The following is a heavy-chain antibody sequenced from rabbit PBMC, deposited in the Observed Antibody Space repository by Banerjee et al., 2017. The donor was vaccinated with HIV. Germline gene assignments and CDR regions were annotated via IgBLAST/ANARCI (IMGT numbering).Heavy chain of an antibody. V-gene: IGHV1S45*01. Sequence: QEQLEESGGDLVKPEGSLTLTCKASGFDFSSGYDMCWVRQAPGKGLEWIACIYAGSSGSTYYASWAKGRFTISKTSSTTVTLQMTSLTAADTATYFCARDPVGSTLWGQGTLVTVS. D-gene: IGHD4-2*01. CDR2: IYAGSSGST. CDR1: GFDFSSGYD. J-gene: IGHJ6*01. CDR3: ARDPVGSTL.